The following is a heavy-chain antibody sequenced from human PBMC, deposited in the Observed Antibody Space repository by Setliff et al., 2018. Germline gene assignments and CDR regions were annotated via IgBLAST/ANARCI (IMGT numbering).Heavy chain of an antibody. D-gene: IGHD2-2*01. CDR3: AREIRVVVPAAPRYYGMDV. J-gene: IGHJ6*02. V-gene: IGHV1-2*02. CDR2: INLNSGGT. Sequence: GASVKVSCKASGYTFTGYYMRWVRQAPGQGLEWMGWINLNSGGTNYAQKLQGRVTMTRDTSISTAYMELSRLRSDDTAVYYCAREIRVVVPAAPRYYGMDVWGQGTTVTVSS. CDR1: GYTFTGYY.